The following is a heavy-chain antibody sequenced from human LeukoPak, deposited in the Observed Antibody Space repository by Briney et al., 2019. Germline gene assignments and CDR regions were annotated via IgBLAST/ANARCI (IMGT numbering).Heavy chain of an antibody. CDR2: INTDGSST. CDR1: GFTFGSYW. D-gene: IGHD4-17*01. J-gene: IGHJ4*02. V-gene: IGHV3-74*01. CDR3: VSTPDDYGDYGDYRD. Sequence: PGGSLRLSCAASGFTFGSYWMHWVRQAPGKGLVWVSRINTDGSSTNYADSVKGRFTISRDNAKNTLYLQMNGLRAEDTAVYYCVSTPDDYGDYGDYRDWGQGTLVTVSS.